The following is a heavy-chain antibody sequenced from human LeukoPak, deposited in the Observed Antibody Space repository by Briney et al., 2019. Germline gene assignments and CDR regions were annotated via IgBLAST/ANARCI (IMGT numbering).Heavy chain of an antibody. CDR1: GYTFTSYA. Sequence: ASVKVSCKASGYTFTSYAMNWVRQAPGQRFEWMGWINAVNGHTKYSQEFQDRITITRDTSATTAYMELSNLRSEDMALYYCARGRGPPNTNRDFYYYYMDVWGTGTTVTVSS. J-gene: IGHJ6*03. CDR3: ARGRGPPNTNRDFYYYYMDV. CDR2: INAVNGHT. V-gene: IGHV1-3*03. D-gene: IGHD3-10*01.